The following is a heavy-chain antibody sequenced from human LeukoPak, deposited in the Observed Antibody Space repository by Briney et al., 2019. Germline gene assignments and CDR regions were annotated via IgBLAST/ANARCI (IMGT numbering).Heavy chain of an antibody. CDR2: MNPNSGNT. V-gene: IGHV1-8*01. Sequence: ASVKVSCKASGYTFTSYDINWVRQATGQGLEWMGWMNPNSGNTGYAQKFQARVTMTRNTSISTAYMELSSLRSEDTAVYYCARGTRGTLGYCGGGSCYSFFYWGQGTLVTVSS. J-gene: IGHJ4*02. D-gene: IGHD2-15*01. CDR1: GYTFTSYD. CDR3: ARGTRGTLGYCGGGSCYSFFY.